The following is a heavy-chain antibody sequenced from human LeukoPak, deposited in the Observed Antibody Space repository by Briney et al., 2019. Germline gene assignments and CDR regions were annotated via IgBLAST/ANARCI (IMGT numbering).Heavy chain of an antibody. CDR2: ISWNSGSI. D-gene: IGHD5-12*01. CDR3: AKGGYELYNWFDP. V-gene: IGHV3-9*01. Sequence: GGSLRLSCAASGFTFDDYAMHWVRQAPGKGLEWVSGISWNSGSIGYADSVKGRFTIPRDNAKNSLYLQMNSLRAEDTALYYCAKGGYELYNWFDPWGQGTLVTVSS. J-gene: IGHJ5*02. CDR1: GFTFDDYA.